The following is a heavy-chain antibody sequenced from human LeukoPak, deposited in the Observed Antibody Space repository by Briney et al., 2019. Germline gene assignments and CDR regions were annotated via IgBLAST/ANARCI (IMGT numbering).Heavy chain of an antibody. D-gene: IGHD6-13*01. J-gene: IGHJ4*02. CDR3: ARLIAAAGKPDY. CDR1: GYTFTSYA. V-gene: IGHV5-51*01. CDR2: IYPGDSDT. Sequence: ASVKVSCKASGYTFTSYAMHWVRQMPGKGLEWMGIIYPGDSDTRYSPSFQGQVTISADKSISTAYLQWSSLKASDTAMYYCARLIAAAGKPDYWGQGTLVTVSS.